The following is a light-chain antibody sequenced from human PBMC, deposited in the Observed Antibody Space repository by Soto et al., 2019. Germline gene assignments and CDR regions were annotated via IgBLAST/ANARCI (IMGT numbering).Light chain of an antibody. CDR3: QQYGGVPYT. V-gene: IGKV1-8*01. Sequence: AIRMTQSPSSFSASTGDRVTITCRASQGISSYLAWYQQRLGQAPRLLIYGASSGATGIPDRFSGSGSGTDFTLTISRLEPEDFAIYYCQQYGGVPYTFGQGTKLEIK. CDR1: QGISSY. CDR2: GAS. J-gene: IGKJ2*01.